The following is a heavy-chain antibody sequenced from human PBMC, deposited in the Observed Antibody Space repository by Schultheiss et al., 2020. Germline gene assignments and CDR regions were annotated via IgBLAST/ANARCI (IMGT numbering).Heavy chain of an antibody. CDR2: FSGSSGYT. CDR1: GFTFSNSV. CDR3: AKDVIPYDAFDI. D-gene: IGHD2/OR15-2a*01. V-gene: IGHV3-23*01. J-gene: IGHJ3*02. Sequence: GESLKISCAASGFTFSNSVMSWVRQAPGKGLEWVSTFSGSSGYTYYADSVKGRFTISRDNSQSTLYLQMNSLRAEDTAIYYCAKDVIPYDAFDIWGQGTMVTVSS.